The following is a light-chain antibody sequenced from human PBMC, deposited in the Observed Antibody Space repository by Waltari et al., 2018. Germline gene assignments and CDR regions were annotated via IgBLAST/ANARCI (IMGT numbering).Light chain of an antibody. CDR3: VQSIQLPIT. CDR2: EVS. V-gene: IGKV2D-29*01. Sequence: EIVLTQTQLSLSVTTGQPASISCKSSLSLLHSDGETLLYWYLQKPGQPPHLLIYEVSNRLSEVPDRFSGSGSGTDFTLKISRVEAEDVGTYYCVQSIQLPITFGPGTKLDI. J-gene: IGKJ3*01. CDR1: LSLLHSDGETL.